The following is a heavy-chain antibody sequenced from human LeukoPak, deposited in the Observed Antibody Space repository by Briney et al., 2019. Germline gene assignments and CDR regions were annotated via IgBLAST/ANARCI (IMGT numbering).Heavy chain of an antibody. J-gene: IGHJ4*02. CDR3: ARGSQWNPGIAAAGNFDY. V-gene: IGHV3-21*01. Sequence: GGSLRLSCAASGFTFSIYSMNWVRQAPGKGLEWVSSISSSSTYIYSADSVKGRFTISRDNTKNSLYLQMNSLRAEDTAVYYCARGSQWNPGIAAAGNFDYWGQGTLVTVSS. CDR1: GFTFSIYS. CDR2: ISSSSTYI. D-gene: IGHD6-13*01.